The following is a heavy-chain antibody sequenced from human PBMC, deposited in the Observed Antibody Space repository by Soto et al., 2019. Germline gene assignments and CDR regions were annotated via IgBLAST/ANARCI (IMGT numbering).Heavy chain of an antibody. CDR1: GFTFSSYA. D-gene: IGHD1-1*01. Sequence: EVQLLESGGGLVQPGGSLRLSCAASGFTFSSYAISWVRQAPGKGLEWVSAISGSGGSTYYADSVKGRFTISRDNSKNTLYLQMNSLRAEDTAVYYCARATGTDPYYFDYWGQGTLVTVSS. CDR3: ARATGTDPYYFDY. V-gene: IGHV3-23*01. CDR2: ISGSGGST. J-gene: IGHJ4*02.